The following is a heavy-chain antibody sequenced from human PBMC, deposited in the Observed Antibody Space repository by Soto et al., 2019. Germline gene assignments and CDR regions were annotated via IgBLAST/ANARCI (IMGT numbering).Heavy chain of an antibody. CDR3: AKAGVLTAYYLYFDY. CDR1: GFTFSSYA. CDR2: ISGSGGST. D-gene: IGHD3-9*01. Sequence: GGSLRLSCAASGFTFSSYAMTWVRQAPGKGLEWVSAISGSGGSTYYADSVKGRFTISRDNSKNTLYLQMNSLGAEDTAVYYCAKAGVLTAYYLYFDYWGRGTLVTVSS. V-gene: IGHV3-23*01. J-gene: IGHJ4*02.